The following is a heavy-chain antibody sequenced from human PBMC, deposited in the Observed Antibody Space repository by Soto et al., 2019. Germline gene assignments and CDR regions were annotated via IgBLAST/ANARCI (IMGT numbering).Heavy chain of an antibody. CDR1: GYTFTSFD. Sequence: QVQLVQSGAEVKKPGASVKVSCKASGYTFTSFDINWVRQATGQGLEWMGWVNPNTGNTGYAQKFQGRATMTSNIYISTAYMELSNLRSEDTAVYYCARGRIVVGVSDYWGQGTLVSVSS. D-gene: IGHD2-15*01. CDR2: VNPNTGNT. J-gene: IGHJ4*02. CDR3: ARGRIVVGVSDY. V-gene: IGHV1-8*01.